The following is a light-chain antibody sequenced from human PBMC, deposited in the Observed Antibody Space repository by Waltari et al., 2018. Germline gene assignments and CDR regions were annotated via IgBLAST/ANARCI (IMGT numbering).Light chain of an antibody. J-gene: IGKJ1*01. CDR3: QQYNSYSRT. CDR1: QSISSW. CDR2: KAS. Sequence: DIQMTQSPSTLSPSVGYRVTITCRASQSISSWLAWYQQKPGRAPKLLIYKASSLESGVPSRFSGSGSGTEFTLTISSLQPDDFATYYCQQYNSYSRTFGQGTKVEIK. V-gene: IGKV1-5*03.